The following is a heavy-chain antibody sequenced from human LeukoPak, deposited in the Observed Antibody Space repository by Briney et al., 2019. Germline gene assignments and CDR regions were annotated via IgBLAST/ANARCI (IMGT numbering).Heavy chain of an antibody. CDR3: ARVGAYSSSWYPVDY. J-gene: IGHJ4*02. Sequence: PSETLSLTCTVSGGSISSSSYYWGWIRQPPGKGLEWIGSIYYSGSTYYNPSLKSRVTISVDTSKNQFSLKLSSVTAADTAVYYCARVGAYSSSWYPVDYWGQGTLVTVSS. CDR2: IYYSGST. V-gene: IGHV4-39*07. D-gene: IGHD6-13*01. CDR1: GGSISSSSYY.